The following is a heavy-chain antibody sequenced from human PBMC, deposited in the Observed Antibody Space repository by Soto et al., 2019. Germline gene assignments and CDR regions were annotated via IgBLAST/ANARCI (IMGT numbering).Heavy chain of an antibody. J-gene: IGHJ4*02. CDR3: AKDQGGYCSGGSCYQFDY. CDR2: ISGSGGST. V-gene: IGHV3-23*01. Sequence: PGGSLRLSCAASGFTFSSYAMSWVRQAPGKGLEWVSAISGSGGSTYYADSVKGRFTISRDNSKNTLYLQMNSLRAEDTAVYYCAKDQGGYCSGGSCYQFDYWGQGTLVTVSS. CDR1: GFTFSSYA. D-gene: IGHD2-15*01.